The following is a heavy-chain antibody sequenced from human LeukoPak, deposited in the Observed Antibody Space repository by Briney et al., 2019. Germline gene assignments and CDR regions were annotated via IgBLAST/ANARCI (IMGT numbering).Heavy chain of an antibody. D-gene: IGHD3-10*01. Sequence: ASVKVSCKVSGYTLTELSMHWVRQAPGKGLEWMGGFDPEVGETIYAQKFQGRVTMTVGTSTDTAYMELSSLRSEDTAVYYCATSLAGSEGYYYYYGMDVWGQGTTVTVSS. CDR2: FDPEVGET. CDR1: GYTLTELS. V-gene: IGHV1-24*01. CDR3: ATSLAGSEGYYYYYGMDV. J-gene: IGHJ6*02.